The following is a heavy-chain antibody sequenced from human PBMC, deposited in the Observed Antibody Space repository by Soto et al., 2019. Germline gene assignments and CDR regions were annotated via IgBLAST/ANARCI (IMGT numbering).Heavy chain of an antibody. V-gene: IGHV1-18*01. J-gene: IGHJ4*03. CDR3: ARWWYARGCNCYSDS. D-gene: IGHD2-15*01. CDR2: ISAYNGNT. Sequence: SVKASCKASGYTFTSYGITWVRQAPGQGLEWMGWISAYNGNTNNAWTRKGIVTRTLDTATSIAYMGLRSLRSDDTAVYYFARWWYARGCNCYSDSWGQGTLVTVSS. CDR1: GYTFTSYG.